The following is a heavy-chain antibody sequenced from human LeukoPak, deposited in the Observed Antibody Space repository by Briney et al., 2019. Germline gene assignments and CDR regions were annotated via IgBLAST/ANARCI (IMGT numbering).Heavy chain of an antibody. CDR1: GGSFSGYY. V-gene: IGHV4-34*01. D-gene: IGHD1-26*01. CDR3: ARSRPGSYPNYYYYMDV. J-gene: IGHJ6*03. CDR2: INHSGST. Sequence: SETLSLTCAVYGGSFSGYYWGWIRQPPGKGLEWIGEINHSGSTNYNPSLKSRVTISVDTSKNQFSLKLSSVTAADTAVYYCARSRPGSYPNYYYYMDVWDKGTTVTVSS.